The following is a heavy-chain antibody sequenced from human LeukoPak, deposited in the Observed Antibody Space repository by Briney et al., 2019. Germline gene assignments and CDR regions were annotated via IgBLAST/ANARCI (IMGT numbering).Heavy chain of an antibody. J-gene: IGHJ3*02. D-gene: IGHD1-26*01. Sequence: GGSLRLSCAASGFTFSSSWMYWVRQAPGKGLVWVSRINSNGDSTAYADSVKGRFTISRDNAKNTLYLQMNSLRAEDTAVYYCARAGSFRPFDIWGQGTMVTVSS. CDR1: GFTFSSSW. CDR3: ARAGSFRPFDI. V-gene: IGHV3-74*01. CDR2: INSNGDST.